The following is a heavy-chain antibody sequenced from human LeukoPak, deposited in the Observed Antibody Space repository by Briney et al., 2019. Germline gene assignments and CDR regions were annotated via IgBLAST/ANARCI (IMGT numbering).Heavy chain of an antibody. Sequence: PSETLSLTCTVSGGSISSYYWSWIRQPPGKGLEWIGYIYYSGSTNYNPSLKSRVTISVDTSKNQFSLKLSSVTAADTAVYYCARFSGYSYGRNYFDYWGQGTLVTVSS. J-gene: IGHJ4*02. V-gene: IGHV4-59*01. CDR2: IYYSGST. CDR3: ARFSGYSYGRNYFDY. CDR1: GGSISSYY. D-gene: IGHD5-18*01.